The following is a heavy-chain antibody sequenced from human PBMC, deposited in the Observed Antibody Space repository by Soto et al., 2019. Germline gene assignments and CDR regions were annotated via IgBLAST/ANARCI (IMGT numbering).Heavy chain of an antibody. Sequence: PSETLSLTCTVSGGSISSGGYYWSWIRQHPGKGLEWIGYIYYSGSTYYNPSLKSRVTISVDTSKNQFSLKLSSVTAADTAVYYCARGSYEDDSRGYYPYWRQGTLDIFSS. V-gene: IGHV4-31*03. CDR3: ARGSYEDDSRGYYPY. D-gene: IGHD3-22*01. CDR2: IYYSGST. J-gene: IGHJ4*02. CDR1: GGSISSGGYY.